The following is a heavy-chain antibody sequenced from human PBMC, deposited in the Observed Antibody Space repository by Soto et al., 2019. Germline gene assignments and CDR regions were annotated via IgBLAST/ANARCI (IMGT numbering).Heavy chain of an antibody. Sequence: QVQLQQWGAGLLKPSGTLSLTCAVYGGSFSGYYWSWIRQPPGKGLEWIGEINHSGSTNYNPSRKIRVTISVATSKSQFSLKLSSVAAADTAVYYCARAYGDYAPALAYWGQGTLVTVSS. CDR3: ARAYGDYAPALAY. J-gene: IGHJ4*02. CDR1: GGSFSGYY. CDR2: INHSGST. D-gene: IGHD4-17*01. V-gene: IGHV4-34*01.